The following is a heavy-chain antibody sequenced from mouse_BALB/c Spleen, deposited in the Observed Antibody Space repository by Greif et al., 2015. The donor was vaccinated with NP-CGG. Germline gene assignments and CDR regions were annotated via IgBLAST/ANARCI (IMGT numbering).Heavy chain of an antibody. D-gene: IGHD2-12*01. V-gene: IGHV2-2*02. CDR1: GFSLTSYG. CDR2: IWSGGST. J-gene: IGHJ1*01. Sequence: VQLQQSGPGLVQPSQSLSITCTVSGFSLTSYGVHWVRQSPGKGLEWLGVIWSGGSTDYNAAFISRLSISKDNSKSQVFFKMNSLQANDTAIYYCARDIGRRGYFDVWGAGTTVTVSS. CDR3: ARDIGRRGYFDV.